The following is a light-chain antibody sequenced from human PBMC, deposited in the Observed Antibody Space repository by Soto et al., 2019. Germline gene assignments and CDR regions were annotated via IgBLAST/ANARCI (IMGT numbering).Light chain of an antibody. CDR3: GTWDSSLSAVV. CDR2: SNN. Sequence: QSVLTQPPSASGTPGQRVTISCSGSSSNIGSNTVNWYQQFPGTAPKLLIYSNNQWPSGVPDRFSGSKSGTSASLAISGLQTGDEADYYCGTWDSSLSAVVFGGGTKLTVL. V-gene: IGLV1-44*01. J-gene: IGLJ2*01. CDR1: SSNIGSNT.